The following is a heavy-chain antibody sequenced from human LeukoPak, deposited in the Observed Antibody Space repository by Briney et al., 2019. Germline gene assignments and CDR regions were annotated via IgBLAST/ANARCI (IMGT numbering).Heavy chain of an antibody. D-gene: IGHD3-22*01. V-gene: IGHV3-53*01. CDR2: IYAGGDT. J-gene: IGHJ4*02. CDR1: GFTVTTHY. Sequence: GGSLRLSCAASGFTVTTHYMTWVRQAPGKGLEWVSVIYAGGDTYYADSVKGRFIISRDDSKDTLYLQMNRLRAEDTAVYYCARVDSSGGIDYWGQGTLVTVSS. CDR3: ARVDSSGGIDY.